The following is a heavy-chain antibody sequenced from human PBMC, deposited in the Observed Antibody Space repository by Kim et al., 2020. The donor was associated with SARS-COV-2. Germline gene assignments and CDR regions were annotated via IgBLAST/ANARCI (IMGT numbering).Heavy chain of an antibody. D-gene: IGHD2-2*01. CDR3: ARAYCSTNTCEKAFDI. J-gene: IGHJ3*02. Sequence: SETLSLTCTVSGYSISSGYYWGWIRQPPGKELEWIGTIWHSGSTYYNPSLKSRVTISVDTSKNQFSLKLNSVTAADTAMYYCARAYCSTNTCEKAFDIWGQGTMVTVSS. CDR1: GYSISSGYY. V-gene: IGHV4-38-2*02. CDR2: IWHSGST.